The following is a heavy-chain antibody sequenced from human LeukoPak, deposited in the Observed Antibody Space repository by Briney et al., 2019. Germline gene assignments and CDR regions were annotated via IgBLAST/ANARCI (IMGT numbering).Heavy chain of an antibody. J-gene: IGHJ4*02. CDR3: ARDVWGSYRFFDY. CDR2: ISSSVSII. V-gene: IGHV3-48*01. D-gene: IGHD3-16*02. Sequence: PGGSLRLSCAASGFTFSSYSMNWVRQAPGKGLEWVSYISSSVSIIYYADSVKGRFTISRDNAKNSLYLQMNTLRAEDTAVYYCARDVWGSYRFFDYWGQGTLVTVSS. CDR1: GFTFSSYS.